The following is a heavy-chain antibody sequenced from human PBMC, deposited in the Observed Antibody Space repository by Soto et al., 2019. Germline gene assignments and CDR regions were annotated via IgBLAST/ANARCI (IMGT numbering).Heavy chain of an antibody. CDR1: GGSIGSDDSY. V-gene: IGHV4-30-4*01. J-gene: IGHJ6*02. CDR3: ARDDCGGTRCSYYYGMDV. CDR2: IYYRGSI. D-gene: IGHD2-21*01. Sequence: PXETLSLTCTVSGGSIGSDDSYWSWIRQPPGKGLEWIGYIYYRGSIFYNPSLESRVTISVDTSKNQFSLKLSSVTAADTAVYYCARDDCGGTRCSYYYGMDVWGQGTTVTVSS.